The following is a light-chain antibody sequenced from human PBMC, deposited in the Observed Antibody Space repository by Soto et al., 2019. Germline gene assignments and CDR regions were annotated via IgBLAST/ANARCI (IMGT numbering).Light chain of an antibody. Sequence: QSALTQPPSVSAAPGQKVTISCSGSDSNIGRYFVSWNQQFPGTAPKLLIYDNDKRPSGIPDRFSGSKSGASATLGITGLQAGDEADYYCGTWDSSLSAGVFGSGTKVTVL. V-gene: IGLV1-51*01. J-gene: IGLJ1*01. CDR2: DND. CDR3: GTWDSSLSAGV. CDR1: DSNIGRYF.